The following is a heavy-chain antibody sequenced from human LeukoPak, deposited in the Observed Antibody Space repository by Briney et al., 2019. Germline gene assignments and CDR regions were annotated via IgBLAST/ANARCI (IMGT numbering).Heavy chain of an antibody. Sequence: PSETLSLTCTVSGASVTDYYWSWIRQPPAKGLEWIGYIYYSGSPNYNPSLKSRVTLSLDTSQNQFSLKLTSVTAADTAVYYCAYCGDAYNVGDWGQGTLVTVSS. D-gene: IGHD5-24*01. CDR1: GASVTDYY. V-gene: IGHV4-59*02. J-gene: IGHJ4*02. CDR2: IYYSGSP. CDR3: AYCGDAYNVGD.